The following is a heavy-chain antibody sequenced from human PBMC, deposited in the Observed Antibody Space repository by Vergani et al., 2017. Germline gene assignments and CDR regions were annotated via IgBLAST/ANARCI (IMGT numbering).Heavy chain of an antibody. CDR2: IIPILGIA. CDR1: GYTFTSYG. CDR3: ARGNYYDSSGTYYYYYYGMDV. V-gene: IGHV1-69*10. D-gene: IGHD3-22*01. Sequence: QVQLVQSGAEVKKPGASVKVSCKASGYTFTSYGISWVRQAPGQGLEWMGWIIPILGIANYAQKFQGRVTITADKATSTAYMELSSLRSEDTAVYYCARGNYYDSSGTYYYYYYGMDVWGQGTTVTVSS. J-gene: IGHJ6*02.